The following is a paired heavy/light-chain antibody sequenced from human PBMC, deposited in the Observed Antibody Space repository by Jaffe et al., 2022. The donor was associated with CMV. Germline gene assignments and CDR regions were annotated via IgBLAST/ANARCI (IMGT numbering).Light chain of an antibody. CDR3: MQGIHPLIT. CDR1: QSLLHSDGKTY. V-gene: IGKV2-29*02. J-gene: IGKJ5*01. CDR2: EVS. Sequence: DIVMTQTPLSLSVTPGQPASISCKSSQSLLHSDGKTYLYWYLQKPGQSPQLLIYEVSSRFSGVPDRFSGSGSGTDFTLKISRVEAEDVGVYYCMQGIHPLITFGQGTRLEIK.
Heavy chain of an antibody. CDR3: VKDRKDGDTDVGDAFDI. CDR1: GFTFSSYA. Sequence: EVQLVESGGGLVQPGGSLRLSCSASGFTFSSYAMHWVRQAPGKGLEYVSAISSNGGSTYYADSVKGRFTISRDNSKNTLYLQMSSLRAEDTAVYYCVKDRKDGDTDVGDAFDIWGQGTMVTVSS. J-gene: IGHJ3*02. CDR2: ISSNGGST. D-gene: IGHD4-17*01. V-gene: IGHV3-64D*06.